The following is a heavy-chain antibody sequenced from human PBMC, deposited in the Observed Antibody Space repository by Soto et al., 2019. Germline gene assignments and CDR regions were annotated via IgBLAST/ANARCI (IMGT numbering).Heavy chain of an antibody. CDR2: ISYDGYLK. CDR3: AKDFKVSGSHYGTLNYYYGMDV. V-gene: IGHV3-30*18. D-gene: IGHD3-10*01. Sequence: GGSLRLSCAASGFTFSTYGMQWVRQAPGKGLEWVAVISYDGYLKYYVGAVKGRFTVARDNSKNTLFLEMNSLRVEDTAVYFCAKDFKVSGSHYGTLNYYYGMDVWGQGTTVTV. J-gene: IGHJ6*02. CDR1: GFTFSTYG.